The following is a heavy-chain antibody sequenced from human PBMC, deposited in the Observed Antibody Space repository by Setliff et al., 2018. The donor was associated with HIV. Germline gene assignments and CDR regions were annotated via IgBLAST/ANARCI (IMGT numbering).Heavy chain of an antibody. D-gene: IGHD4-17*01. J-gene: IGHJ4*02. CDR1: GGTFSSYG. V-gene: IGHV1-69*05. CDR2: STPILDTT. CDR3: ARYSTLTTNFDY. Sequence: ASVKVSCKASGGTFSSYGITWVRQAPGQGLEWMGGSTPILDTTNYAQKFQGRVTMTRNTSISTAYMELSSLTSEDTAVYYCARYSTLTTNFDYWGQGTLVTVSS.